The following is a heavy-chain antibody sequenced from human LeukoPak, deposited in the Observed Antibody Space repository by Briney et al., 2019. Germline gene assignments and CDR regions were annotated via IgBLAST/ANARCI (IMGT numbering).Heavy chain of an antibody. V-gene: IGHV2-5*02. CDR2: IYWDDDK. Sequence: SGPTLVNPTQTLTLTCTFSGLSLSTTGVGVAWIRQPPGKALEWLALIYWDDDKRYSPSVKSRLTITKDTSKNQVVLTMSNMDPVDTATYFCAHRRGYQFDYWGQGTLVTVSS. CDR1: GLSLSTTGVG. D-gene: IGHD2-2*01. CDR3: AHRRGYQFDY. J-gene: IGHJ4*02.